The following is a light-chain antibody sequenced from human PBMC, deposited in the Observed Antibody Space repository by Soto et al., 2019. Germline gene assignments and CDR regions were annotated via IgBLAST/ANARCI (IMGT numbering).Light chain of an antibody. Sequence: EIVMTQSPATLSVSPGERATRSCRASQSVSSNLAWYQQKPGQAPRLLIYGASTRATGIPARFSGSGSGTEFTLTISSLQSEDFAVYYCQQYNNWPWTFGQGTQVEIK. CDR2: GAS. J-gene: IGKJ1*01. CDR1: QSVSSN. CDR3: QQYNNWPWT. V-gene: IGKV3-15*01.